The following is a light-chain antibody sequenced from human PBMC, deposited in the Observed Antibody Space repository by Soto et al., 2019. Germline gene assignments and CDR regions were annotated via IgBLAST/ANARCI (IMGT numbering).Light chain of an antibody. Sequence: IQMTQSPSSVSASVGDRITITCRASQTLNNYLTWFQQKPGKAPKVLIYAASTLQSGVPSRFSGSGSGAEFTLTISSLQPEDFATYYCQQSFSPLLTFGGGTKVDIK. CDR2: AAS. CDR3: QQSFSPLLT. J-gene: IGKJ4*01. V-gene: IGKV1-39*01. CDR1: QTLNNY.